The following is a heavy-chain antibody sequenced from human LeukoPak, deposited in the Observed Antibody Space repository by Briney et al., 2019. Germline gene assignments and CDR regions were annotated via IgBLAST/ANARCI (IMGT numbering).Heavy chain of an antibody. J-gene: IGHJ6*02. CDR1: GASISSGGYY. CDR3: ARVWSVAAAGREGYYYGIDV. V-gene: IGHV4-31*03. CDR2: MYYSGST. Sequence: PSETLSLTCSVSGASISSGGYYWSWIRQHPGKGLEWIGYMYYSGSTYYNPSLTSRVTISVDTSKNQFSLNLSSVTAADTAVYYCARVWSVAAAGREGYYYGIDVWGQGTTVTVSS. D-gene: IGHD6-13*01.